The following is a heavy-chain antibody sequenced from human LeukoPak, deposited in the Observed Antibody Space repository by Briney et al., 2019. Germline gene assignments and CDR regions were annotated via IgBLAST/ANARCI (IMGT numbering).Heavy chain of an antibody. J-gene: IGHJ4*02. CDR3: ARDSGEDGVMD. Sequence: PETLSLTCTVSGGSISSHYWSWIRQPPGKGLEWIGYIYYSGSTNYNPSLKSRVTISVDTSKNQFSLKLSSVTAADTAVYYCARDSGEDGVMDWGQGTLVTVSS. V-gene: IGHV4-59*11. D-gene: IGHD5-24*01. CDR2: IYYSGST. CDR1: GGSISSHY.